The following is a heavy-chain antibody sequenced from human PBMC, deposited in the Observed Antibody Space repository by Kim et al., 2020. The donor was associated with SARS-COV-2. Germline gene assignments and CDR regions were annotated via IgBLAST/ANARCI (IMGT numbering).Heavy chain of an antibody. J-gene: IGHJ6*03. Sequence: GESLKISCKGSGYSFTSYWIGWVRQMPGKGLEWMWIIYPGDSDTRYSPSFQGQVTISADKSISTAYLQWSSLQASDTAMYYCARISSSWAHYYYYYYMDGWGQGTPVTVSS. CDR1: GYSFTSYW. CDR2: IYPGDSDT. CDR3: ARISSSWAHYYYYYYMDG. D-gene: IGHD6-13*01. V-gene: IGHV5-51*01.